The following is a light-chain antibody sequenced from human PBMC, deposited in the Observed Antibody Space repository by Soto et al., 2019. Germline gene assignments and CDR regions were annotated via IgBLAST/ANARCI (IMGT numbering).Light chain of an antibody. CDR3: QQSYSNPIT. Sequence: DIQMTQSPSSLSASLVDRVTITCRASQTVSSYLTWYQQKPGKAPKLLIYAASSLQSGVPSRFSGSGSGTDFTLTISSLQPEDFATYYCQQSYSNPITFGQGTRLEIK. CDR2: AAS. CDR1: QTVSSY. J-gene: IGKJ5*01. V-gene: IGKV1-39*01.